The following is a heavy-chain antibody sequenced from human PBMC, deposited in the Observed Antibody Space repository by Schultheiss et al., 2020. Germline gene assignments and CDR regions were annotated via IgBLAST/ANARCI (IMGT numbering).Heavy chain of an antibody. CDR1: GFALSDHI. V-gene: IGHV3-48*02. CDR2: ISSSSSTI. CDR3: VRGGDYFDF. D-gene: IGHD3-16*01. J-gene: IGHJ4*02. Sequence: GGSLRLSCAASGFALSDHIMSWVRQAPRKGLEWVSYISSSSSTIFYADSVKGRFTIFRDNAKNSLSLQLNSLRDEDTAIYYCVRGGDYFDFWGQGTLVTVSS.